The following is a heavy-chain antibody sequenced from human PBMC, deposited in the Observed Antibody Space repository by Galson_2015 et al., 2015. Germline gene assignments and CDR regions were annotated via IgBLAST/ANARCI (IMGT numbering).Heavy chain of an antibody. CDR1: GFTFSSYA. J-gene: IGHJ4*02. V-gene: IGHV3-23*01. CDR2: ISGSGGST. D-gene: IGHD4-17*01. Sequence: SLRLSCAASGFTFSSYAMSWVRQAPGKGLEWVSAISGSGGSTYYADSVKGRFTISRDNSKNTLYLQMNSLRAEDTAVYYCANILMGYGDNRARAGCFDYWGQGTLVTVSS. CDR3: ANILMGYGDNRARAGCFDY.